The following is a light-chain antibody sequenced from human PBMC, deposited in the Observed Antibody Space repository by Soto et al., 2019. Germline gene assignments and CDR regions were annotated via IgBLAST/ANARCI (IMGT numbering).Light chain of an antibody. CDR1: QHVSSSF. CDR3: QQYGTSLLT. J-gene: IGKJ1*01. V-gene: IGKV3-20*01. Sequence: ESEWMQSGGTLSLSQGERATLSCRASQHVSSSFVAWYHHKPGLAPRLLIFAASSRATGIPDRFSGSGSGTDFTLTISRLEPEDFAVYYCQQYGTSLLTFGQGTKVAI. CDR2: AAS.